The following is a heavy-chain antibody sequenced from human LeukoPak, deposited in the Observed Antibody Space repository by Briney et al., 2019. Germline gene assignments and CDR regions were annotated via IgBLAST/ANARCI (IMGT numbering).Heavy chain of an antibody. Sequence: PSETLSLTCSVSGGSISSNTYYWGWIRQPPGKGLEWIVSIFYSGNPHYNPSLKNYSGTTYYNPSLKSRVTISVDTSKNQFSLKLSSVTAADTAVYYCARAEGDFWSGYRRHNWFDPWGQGTLVTVSS. J-gene: IGHJ5*02. CDR1: GGSISSNTYY. CDR2: IFYSGNPHYNPSLKNYSGTT. D-gene: IGHD3-3*01. CDR3: ARAEGDFWSGYRRHNWFDP. V-gene: IGHV4-39*07.